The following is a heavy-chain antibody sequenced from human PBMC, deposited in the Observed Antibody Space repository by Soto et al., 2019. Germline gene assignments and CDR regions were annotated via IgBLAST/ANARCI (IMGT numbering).Heavy chain of an antibody. J-gene: IGHJ6*02. Sequence: GASVKLSCKASGFTFTSSAVQWVRQARGQRLEWIGWIVVGSGNTNYAQKFQERVTITRDMSTSTAYMELSSLRSEDTAVYYCAASSGSYYGMDVWGQGTTVTVS. CDR3: AASSGSYYGMDV. D-gene: IGHD1-26*01. V-gene: IGHV1-58*01. CDR2: IVVGSGNT. CDR1: GFTFTSSA.